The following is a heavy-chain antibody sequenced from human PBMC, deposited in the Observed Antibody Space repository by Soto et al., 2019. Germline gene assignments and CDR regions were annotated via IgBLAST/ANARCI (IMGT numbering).Heavy chain of an antibody. V-gene: IGHV4-39*01. CDR1: GGSISSSSYY. Sequence: LSLTCTVSGGSISSSSYYLGWIRQPPGKGLEWIGSIYYSGSTYYNPSLKSRVTISVDTSKNQFSLKLSSVTAADTAVYYCFLEWLSYYYYGMDVWGQGTTVTAP. CDR3: FLEWLSYYYYGMDV. D-gene: IGHD3-3*01. CDR2: IYYSGST. J-gene: IGHJ6*02.